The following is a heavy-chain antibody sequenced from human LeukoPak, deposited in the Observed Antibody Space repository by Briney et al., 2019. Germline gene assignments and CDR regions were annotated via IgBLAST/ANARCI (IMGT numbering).Heavy chain of an antibody. J-gene: IGHJ6*01. CDR1: GLTFSGFA. CDR3: AKMKGHPLPKYYMDV. Sequence: GGSLRLSCAPSGLTFSGFAMSWVRRTPGKRLEWVSGISGSGDNTLYADSVKGRFTISRDNSKNTLYLEMNSPRAEDTAIYYCAKMKGHPLPKYYMDVWGQGTTVTVSS. V-gene: IGHV3-23*01. D-gene: IGHD1-26*01. CDR2: ISGSGDNT.